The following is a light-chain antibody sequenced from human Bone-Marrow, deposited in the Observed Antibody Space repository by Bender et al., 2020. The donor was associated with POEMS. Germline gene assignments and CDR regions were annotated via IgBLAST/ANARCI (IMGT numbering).Light chain of an antibody. V-gene: IGLV3-1*01. CDR2: QDV. J-gene: IGLJ2*01. CDR3: QVWDSRTVV. CDR1: VLGHKY. Sequence: SYGLTQPPSVSVSPGQTASITCSGDVLGHKYTSWYQQRPGQSPVLVIYQDVRRPSGIPERFSGSTSGNTATLTISGTQPLDEAEYYCQVWDSRTVVFGGGTKVTVL.